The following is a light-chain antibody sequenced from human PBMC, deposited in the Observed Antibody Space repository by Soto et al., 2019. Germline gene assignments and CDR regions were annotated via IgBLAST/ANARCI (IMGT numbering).Light chain of an antibody. CDR1: QSVNSK. CDR3: QQRSNWLT. V-gene: IGKV3-11*01. CDR2: DAS. J-gene: IGKJ5*01. Sequence: EIVMTQSPATLSVSPGERVTLSCRASQSVNSKVAWYQQKPGQAPRLLIYDASNRATGIPARFSGSGSGTDFTLTISSLEPEDFAVYYCQQRSNWLTFGQGTRLEIK.